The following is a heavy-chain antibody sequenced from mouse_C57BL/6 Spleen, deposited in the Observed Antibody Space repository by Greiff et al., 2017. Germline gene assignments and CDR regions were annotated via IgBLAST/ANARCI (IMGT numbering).Heavy chain of an antibody. Sequence: EVKVEESGGGLVQPGGSLKLSCAASGFTFSDYYMYWVRQTPEKRLEWVAYISNGGGSTYYPDTVKGRFTISRDNAKNTLYLQMSRLKSEDTAMYYCARPLRPYWYFDVWGTGTTVTVSS. CDR1: GFTFSDYY. CDR2: ISNGGGST. J-gene: IGHJ1*03. V-gene: IGHV5-12*01. CDR3: ARPLRPYWYFDV. D-gene: IGHD2-12*01.